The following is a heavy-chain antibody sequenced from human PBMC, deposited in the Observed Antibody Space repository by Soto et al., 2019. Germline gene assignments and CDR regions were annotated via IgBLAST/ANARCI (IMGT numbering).Heavy chain of an antibody. CDR1: GFTFSSYS. V-gene: IGHV3-48*02. D-gene: IGHD4-17*01. CDR2: ISSSSSTI. CDR3: ARDNYGDYLNWFDP. Sequence: EVQLVESGGGLVQPGGSLRLSCAASGFTFSSYSMNWVRQAPGKGLEWVSYISSSSSTIYYADSVKGRFTISRDNAKNSLYMQMNILRDEDTAVYYCARDNYGDYLNWFDPWGQGTLVTVSS. J-gene: IGHJ5*02.